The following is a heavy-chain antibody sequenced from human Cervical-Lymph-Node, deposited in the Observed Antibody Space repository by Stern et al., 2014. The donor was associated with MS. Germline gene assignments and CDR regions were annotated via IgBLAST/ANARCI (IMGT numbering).Heavy chain of an antibody. V-gene: IGHV4-59*01. Sequence: QLQLQESGPGLVKPSETLSLTCTVSGASISSSHWTWIRQTPGKGLEWIGNVYQSGSTNYKPSLKDRAPLFVDPSKKPVSLKLTSVTAADTAVYYCARGRWYGDYWGQGTLVTVSS. J-gene: IGHJ4*02. CDR1: GASISSSH. D-gene: IGHD2-15*01. CDR2: VYQSGST. CDR3: ARGRWYGDY.